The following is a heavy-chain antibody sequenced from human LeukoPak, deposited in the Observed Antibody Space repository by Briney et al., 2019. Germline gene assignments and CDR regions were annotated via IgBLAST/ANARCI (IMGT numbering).Heavy chain of an antibody. D-gene: IGHD6-19*01. J-gene: IGHJ4*02. V-gene: IGHV3-23*01. CDR2: ISGSGGST. CDR3: AKLSSGWYGPPRAQPNYYFDY. Sequence: PGGSLRLSCAASGFTFSSYAMSWVRQAPGKGLEWVSAISGSGGSTYYADSVKGRFTISRDNSKNTLYLQMNSLRAEDTAVYYCAKLSSGWYGPPRAQPNYYFDYWGQGTLVTVSS. CDR1: GFTFSSYA.